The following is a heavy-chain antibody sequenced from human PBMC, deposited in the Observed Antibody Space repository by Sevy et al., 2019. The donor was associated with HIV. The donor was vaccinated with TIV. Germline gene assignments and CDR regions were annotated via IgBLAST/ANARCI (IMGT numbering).Heavy chain of an antibody. D-gene: IGHD2-21*02. CDR3: ARAPPVRSGDDSLNWFDP. Sequence: SETLSLTCSVSYGPISAYYWKWIRQSPGKGLEWIGSIHYTGSTDYNPSLKSRVTMSLDTSKNQFSLQLKSVTAADTALYYCARAPPVRSGDDSLNWFDPWGQGTLVTVSS. CDR2: IHYTGST. J-gene: IGHJ5*02. CDR1: YGPISAYY. V-gene: IGHV4-59*12.